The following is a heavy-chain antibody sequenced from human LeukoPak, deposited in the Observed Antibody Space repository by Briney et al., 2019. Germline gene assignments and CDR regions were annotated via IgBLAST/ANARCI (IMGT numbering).Heavy chain of an antibody. Sequence: GGSLRRSCAASGFTFSNYAMSWVRQAPGEGLEWVSTISGSGGYTYYADSVKGRFTISRDNSKNTLYLQMNSLRADDTAVYYCAKGEGGFFDYWGQGSLVTVSS. CDR2: ISGSGGYT. CDR1: GFTFSNYA. CDR3: AKGEGGFFDY. V-gene: IGHV3-23*01. D-gene: IGHD5-12*01. J-gene: IGHJ4*02.